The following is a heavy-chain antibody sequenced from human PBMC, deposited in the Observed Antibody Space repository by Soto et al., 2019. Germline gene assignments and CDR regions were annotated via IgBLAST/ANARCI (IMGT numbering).Heavy chain of an antibody. V-gene: IGHV1-2*02. J-gene: IGHJ4*02. CDR2: INPNSGGT. CDR3: ARPLYSSSGY. D-gene: IGHD6-19*01. CDR1: GYIFTGYY. Sequence: QVQLVQSGAEVKKPGASVKVSCKASGYIFTGYYMHWVRQAPGQGLEWMGWINPNSGGTTYAQRFQGRVTMTRDTSISTAYMELSRLRSDDTAVYYCARPLYSSSGYWGQGTLVTVSS.